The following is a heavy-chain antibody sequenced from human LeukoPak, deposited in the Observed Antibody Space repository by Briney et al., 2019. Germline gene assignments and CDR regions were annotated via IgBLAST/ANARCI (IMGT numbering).Heavy chain of an antibody. V-gene: IGHV4-59*01. CDR1: GGSISSYY. Sequence: SETLSLTCTVSGGSISSYYWSWIRQPPGKGLEWIGYIYYSGSTNYNPSLKSRVTISVDTSKNQFSLRLSSVTAADTAVYYCARDGYSGNDGLWGQGTLVTVSS. CDR2: IYYSGST. CDR3: ARDGYSGNDGL. D-gene: IGHD5-12*01. J-gene: IGHJ4*02.